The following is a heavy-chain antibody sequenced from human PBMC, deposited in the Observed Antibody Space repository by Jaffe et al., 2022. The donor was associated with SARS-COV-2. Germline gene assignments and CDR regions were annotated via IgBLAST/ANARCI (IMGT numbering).Heavy chain of an antibody. D-gene: IGHD5-18*01. Sequence: QVQLQESGPGLVKPSETLSLTCTVSGGSISSYYWSWIRQPPGKGLEWIGYIYYSGSTNYNPSLKSRVTISVDTSKNQFSLKLSSVTAADTAVYYCARYSYASNWFDPWGQGTLVTVSS. V-gene: IGHV4-59*01. CDR3: ARYSYASNWFDP. CDR1: GGSISSYY. CDR2: IYYSGST. J-gene: IGHJ5*02.